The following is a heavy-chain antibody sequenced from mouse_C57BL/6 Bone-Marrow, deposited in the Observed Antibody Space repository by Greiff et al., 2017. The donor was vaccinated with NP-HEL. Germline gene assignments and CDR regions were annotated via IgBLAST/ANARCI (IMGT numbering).Heavy chain of an antibody. D-gene: IGHD3-2*02. V-gene: IGHV5-6*01. CDR2: ISSGGSYT. CDR1: GFTFSSYG. J-gene: IGHJ2*01. Sequence: EVQLQESGGDLVKPGGSLKLSCAASGFTFSSYGMSWVRQTPDKRLEWVATISSGGSYTYYPDSVKGRFTISRDNAKNTLYLQMSSLKDEDTAMYYCARHERRLYYFDYWGQGTTVTVS. CDR3: ARHERRLYYFDY.